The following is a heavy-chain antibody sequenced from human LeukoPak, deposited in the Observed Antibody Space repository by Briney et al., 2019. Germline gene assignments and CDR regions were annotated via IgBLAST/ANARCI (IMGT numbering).Heavy chain of an antibody. CDR3: ARDRAGASDY. J-gene: IGHJ4*02. D-gene: IGHD1-26*01. CDR2: IYYSGST. CDR1: GGSISNYY. Sequence: PSETLSLTCTVSGGSISNYYWNWIRQPPGKGLEWIGYIYYSGSTNCNPSLRSRVTMSVDTSKNQFSLELSSVTAADTAVYYCARDRAGASDYWGQGTLVTASS. V-gene: IGHV4-59*01.